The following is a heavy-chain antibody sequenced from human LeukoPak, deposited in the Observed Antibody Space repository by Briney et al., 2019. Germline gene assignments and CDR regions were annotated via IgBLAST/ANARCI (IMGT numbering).Heavy chain of an antibody. Sequence: GGSLRLSCAASGFTVSSNYMSWVRQAPGKGLEWVPVIYSGGSTYYADSVKGRFTISRDNSKNTLYLQMNSLRAEDTAVYYCARAPERELLRVYFDYWGQGTLVTVSS. CDR2: IYSGGST. CDR3: ARAPERELLRVYFDY. CDR1: GFTVSSNY. J-gene: IGHJ4*02. V-gene: IGHV3-53*01. D-gene: IGHD1-26*01.